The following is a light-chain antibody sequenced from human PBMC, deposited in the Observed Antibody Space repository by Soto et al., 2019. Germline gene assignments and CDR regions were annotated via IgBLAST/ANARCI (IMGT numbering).Light chain of an antibody. J-gene: IGLJ2*01. CDR2: SNN. CDR1: SSNIGSNT. V-gene: IGLV1-44*01. CDR3: AAWDDSRVV. Sequence: HSVLTQPPSASGTPGQRVTISCSGSSSNIGSNTVNWYQQLPGTAPKLLIYSNNQRPSGVPDRFSGSKSGTSASLAISGLQSEDEADYYCAAWDDSRVVFGGGTKLTVL.